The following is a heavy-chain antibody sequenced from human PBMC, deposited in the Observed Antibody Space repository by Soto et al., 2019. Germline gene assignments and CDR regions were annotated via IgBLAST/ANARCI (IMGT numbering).Heavy chain of an antibody. CDR2: TSSSSSTI. Sequence: GGSLRLSCAASGFTFSSYSMNWVRQAPGRGLEWVSFTSSSSSTIYYADSVKGRFTISRDNAKNSLYLHMNSLRDEDTAVYYCARAGYTYLTYYFDYWGQGALVTVSS. CDR1: GFTFSSYS. J-gene: IGHJ4*02. D-gene: IGHD1-1*01. V-gene: IGHV3-48*02. CDR3: ARAGYTYLTYYFDY.